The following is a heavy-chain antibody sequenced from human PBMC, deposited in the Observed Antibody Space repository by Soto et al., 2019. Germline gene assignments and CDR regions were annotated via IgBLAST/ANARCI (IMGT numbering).Heavy chain of an antibody. CDR1: GGSISSSSYF. Sequence: SETLSLTCSVSGGSISSSSYFWGWIRQPPGKGLEWIGSIYYSGSTYYNPSLQSRLTISVDTSNNQFSLRLSSVTAADTAVYYCARGCSIDWYTYYFDYCGQGPRVNVSS. CDR3: ARGCSIDWYTYYFDY. J-gene: IGHJ4*02. V-gene: IGHV4-39*01. CDR2: IYYSGST. D-gene: IGHD3-9*01.